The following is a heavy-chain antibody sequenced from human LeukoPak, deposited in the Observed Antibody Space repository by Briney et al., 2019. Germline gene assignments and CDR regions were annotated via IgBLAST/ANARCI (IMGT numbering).Heavy chain of an antibody. CDR2: IYYTGST. CDR3: ARVVQYSLYNVFDI. Sequence: PSETLSLTCTVSGGSITSYYWSWIRQPPGQGLEWIGYIYYTGSTNYNPSLKSRVTISGDTSKNQFSLKLSSVTAADTAVYYRARVVQYSLYNVFDIWGQGTMVTVSS. J-gene: IGHJ3*02. CDR1: GGSITSYY. V-gene: IGHV4-59*01. D-gene: IGHD6-6*01.